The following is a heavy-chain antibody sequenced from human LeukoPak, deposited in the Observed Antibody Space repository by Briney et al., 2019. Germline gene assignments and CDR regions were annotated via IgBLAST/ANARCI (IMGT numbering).Heavy chain of an antibody. D-gene: IGHD6-19*01. V-gene: IGHV3-9*01. CDR3: ASTVAGYYFDY. Sequence: GRSLRLSCAASGFSFDDYAMHWVRQAPGKGLEWVSGISWNSAYIGYADSVKGRFTISRDNAKNSLYLQMNSLRAEDTAVYYCASTVAGYYFDYWGQGTLVTVSS. CDR2: ISWNSAYI. J-gene: IGHJ4*02. CDR1: GFSFDDYA.